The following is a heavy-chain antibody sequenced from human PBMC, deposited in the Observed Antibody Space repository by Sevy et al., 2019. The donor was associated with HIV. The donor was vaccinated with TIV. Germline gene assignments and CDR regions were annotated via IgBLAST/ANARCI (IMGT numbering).Heavy chain of an antibody. V-gene: IGHV3-23*01. D-gene: IGHD6-13*01. CDR1: GFTFSSYA. J-gene: IGHJ4*02. CDR2: ISGSGGST. CDR3: AEDWKDGSSWFVGGEGYYFDY. Sequence: GGSLRLSCAASGFTFSSYAMSWVRQAPGKGLEWVSAISGSGGSTYYADSVKGRFTISRDNSKNTLYLQMNSLRAEDMAVYYCAEDWKDGSSWFVGGEGYYFDYWGQGTLVTVSS.